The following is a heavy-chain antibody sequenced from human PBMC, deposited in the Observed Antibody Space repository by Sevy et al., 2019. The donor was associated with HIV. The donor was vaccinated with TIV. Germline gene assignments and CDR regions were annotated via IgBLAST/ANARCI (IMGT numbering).Heavy chain of an antibody. V-gene: IGHV3-33*06. CDR3: AKVVADSNYYYGLDV. Sequence: GGSLRLSCAASGFTFSTYSMHWVRQAPGKGLEWEALIWFDGSNKYYADSVKGRFTISRDNSKNTLYLQMNSLRAEDTAVYYCAKVVADSNYYYGLDVWGQGTTVTVSS. CDR1: GFTFSTYS. J-gene: IGHJ6*02. D-gene: IGHD5-12*01. CDR2: IWFDGSNK.